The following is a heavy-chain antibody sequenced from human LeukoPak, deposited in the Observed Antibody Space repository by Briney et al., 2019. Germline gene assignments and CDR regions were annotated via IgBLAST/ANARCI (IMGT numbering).Heavy chain of an antibody. CDR3: ARDSLYGSGSYFPDY. Sequence: GGSLRLSCAASGFTFSSYGMSWVRQAPGKGLEWVSAISGSGGSTYYADSVKGRFTISRDNAKNSLYLQMNSLRAEDTAVYYCARDSLYGSGSYFPDYWGQGTLVTVSS. J-gene: IGHJ4*02. CDR2: ISGSGGST. D-gene: IGHD3-10*01. CDR1: GFTFSSYG. V-gene: IGHV3-23*01.